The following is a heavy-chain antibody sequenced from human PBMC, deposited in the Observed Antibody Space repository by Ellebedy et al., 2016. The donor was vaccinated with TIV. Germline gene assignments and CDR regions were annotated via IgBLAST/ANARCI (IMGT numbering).Heavy chain of an antibody. CDR1: GGSFSGYY. J-gene: IGHJ6*03. Sequence: SETLSLXXAVYGGSFSGYYWSWIRQPPGKGLEWIGEINHSGSTNYNPSLKSRVTISVDTSKNQFSLKLSSVTAADTAVYYCASRYYYMDVWGKGTTVTVSS. V-gene: IGHV4-34*01. CDR2: INHSGST. CDR3: ASRYYYMDV.